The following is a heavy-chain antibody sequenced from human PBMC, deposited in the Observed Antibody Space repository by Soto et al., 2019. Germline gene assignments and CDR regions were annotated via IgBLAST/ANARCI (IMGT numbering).Heavy chain of an antibody. CDR2: IWHDGGNK. D-gene: IGHD3-16*01. V-gene: IGHV3-33*01. CDR3: ARDGDVNTGFGKDY. J-gene: IGHJ4*02. CDR1: VFTFSSYG. Sequence: GSLRLYCPASVFTFSSYGMHWVRQAPGKGLEWVAFIWHDGGNKFYAESVKGRFTISRDNSKNTLYLQMTSLSAEDTAMYYCARDGDVNTGFGKDYWGQGTLVTVSS.